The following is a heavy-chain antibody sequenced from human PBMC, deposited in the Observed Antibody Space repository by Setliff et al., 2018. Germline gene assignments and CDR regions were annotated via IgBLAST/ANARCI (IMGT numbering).Heavy chain of an antibody. D-gene: IGHD3-3*01. Sequence: GASVKVSCKASGYTLTNYYMHWVRQAPGQGLEWMGIINPSGGSTRYEKKGKGRVTMNRDKDTSKGDREGRSMRSEDTAVYYCARDRYYNSWSGTSITAPHDAFDIWGQGTMVTVSS. CDR3: ARDRYYNSWSGTSITAPHDAFDI. CDR1: GYTLTNYY. V-gene: IGHV1-46*03. J-gene: IGHJ3*02. CDR2: INPSGGST.